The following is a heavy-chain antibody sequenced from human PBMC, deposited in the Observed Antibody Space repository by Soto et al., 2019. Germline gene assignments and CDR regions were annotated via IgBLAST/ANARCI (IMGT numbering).Heavy chain of an antibody. V-gene: IGHV3-48*02. Sequence: GGSLRLSCAASGFTFSSYWMSWVRQAPGKGLEWISYISSSGYTIYYADSVKGRFTISRDNAKNSLYLQMNSLRDEDTAVYYCARDSPPMDVWGQGTTVTVSS. CDR2: ISSSGYTI. CDR3: ARDSPPMDV. CDR1: GFTFSSYW. J-gene: IGHJ6*02.